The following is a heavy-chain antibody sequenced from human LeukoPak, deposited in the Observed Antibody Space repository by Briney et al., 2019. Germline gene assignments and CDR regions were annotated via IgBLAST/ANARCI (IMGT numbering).Heavy chain of an antibody. V-gene: IGHV3-21*01. D-gene: IGHD3-9*01. Sequence: GGSLRLSCAPSRFTFSSYSMNWVRQAPGKGLEWISSISSSSSYIYYADSVKGRFTISRDNAKNSLYLQMNSLRAEDTAVYYCARRKPVTGRYYYYGMDVWGQGTTVTVSS. CDR3: ARRKPVTGRYYYYGMDV. CDR2: ISSSSSYI. J-gene: IGHJ6*02. CDR1: RFTFSSYS.